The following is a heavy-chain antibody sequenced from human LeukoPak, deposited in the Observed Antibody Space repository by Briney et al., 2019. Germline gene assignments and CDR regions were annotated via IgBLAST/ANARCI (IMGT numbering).Heavy chain of an antibody. CDR3: ARWVGEDAFDI. CDR2: IYYSGST. J-gene: IGHJ3*02. Sequence: SETLSLTRTVSGGSISSHYWSWIRQPPGKGLEWIGYIYYSGSTNYNPSLKSRVTISVDASKNQFSLKLSSVTAADTAVYYCARWVGEDAFDIWGQGTMVTVSS. V-gene: IGHV4-59*11. D-gene: IGHD3-16*01. CDR1: GGSISSHY.